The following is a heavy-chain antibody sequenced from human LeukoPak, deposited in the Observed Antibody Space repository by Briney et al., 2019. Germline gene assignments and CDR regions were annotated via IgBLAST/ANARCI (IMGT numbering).Heavy chain of an antibody. V-gene: IGHV3-23*02. J-gene: IGHJ4*02. CDR1: TFTFA. Sequence: GGSLRLSCVASTFTFAMSWVRQTAGKGLEWVSAISGSGDSTFYRDSVKGRFTISRDNSKNTLYLQMNSLRVEDTALYYCAKGHFASSSFFDYWGPGTLVTVSS. CDR3: AKGHFASSSFFDY. CDR2: ISGSGDST. D-gene: IGHD6-6*01.